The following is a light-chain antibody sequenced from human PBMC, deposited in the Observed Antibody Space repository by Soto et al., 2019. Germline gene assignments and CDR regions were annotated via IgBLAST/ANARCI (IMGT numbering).Light chain of an antibody. CDR3: QQCGSSLWT. V-gene: IGKV3-20*01. J-gene: IGKJ1*01. CDR1: QSVSSSY. Sequence: EIVLTQSPATLSLSPGERATLSCRASQSVSSSYLAWYQQKPGQAPRLLIYGASSRATGIPDRFSGSGSGTDFTLTISRLEPEDFAVYYCQQCGSSLWTFGQGTKVDI. CDR2: GAS.